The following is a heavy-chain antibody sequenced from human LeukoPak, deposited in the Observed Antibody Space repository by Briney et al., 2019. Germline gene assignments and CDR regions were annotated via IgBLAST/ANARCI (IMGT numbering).Heavy chain of an antibody. J-gene: IGHJ3*02. CDR3: ARKWELPTFDI. Sequence: GESLKISCKGSGYSFTSYWMSWVRQAPGKGLEWVANIKQDGSEKYYVDSVKGRFTISRDNAKNSLYLQMNSLRAEDTAVYYCARKWELPTFDIWGQGTMVTVSS. V-gene: IGHV3-7*01. CDR2: IKQDGSEK. D-gene: IGHD1-26*01. CDR1: GYSFTSYW.